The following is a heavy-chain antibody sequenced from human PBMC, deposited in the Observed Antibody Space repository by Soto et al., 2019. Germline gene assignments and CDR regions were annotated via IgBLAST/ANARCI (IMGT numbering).Heavy chain of an antibody. Sequence: QVQLVESGGGVVQPGRSLTLSCAASGFSLNSYAMHWVRQAPGKGLEWVAVISYDGSNKFYGDSVKGRFTISRDNSKNTVYLQMDSLRTEDTAVYYCESDCSSHTCYRQGGMDVWGQGTMVTVSS. D-gene: IGHD2-2*02. V-gene: IGHV3-30-3*01. CDR2: ISYDGSNK. CDR3: ESDCSSHTCYRQGGMDV. CDR1: GFSLNSYA. J-gene: IGHJ6*02.